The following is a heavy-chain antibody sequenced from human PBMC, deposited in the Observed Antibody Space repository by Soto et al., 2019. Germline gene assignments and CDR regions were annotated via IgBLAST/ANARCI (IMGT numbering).Heavy chain of an antibody. CDR1: GYTFTRYT. D-gene: IGHD2-15*01. J-gene: IGHJ5*02. Sequence: SVKVSCKASGYTFTRYTMNGVLQAPGQRLEWMGWINPDNGNTKSSQKFQDRVIITRDTSASTAYMDLSSLRSEDTAVYYCARGIATGQLDPWGQGTLVTVSS. CDR3: ARGIATGQLDP. CDR2: INPDNGNT. V-gene: IGHV1-3*01.